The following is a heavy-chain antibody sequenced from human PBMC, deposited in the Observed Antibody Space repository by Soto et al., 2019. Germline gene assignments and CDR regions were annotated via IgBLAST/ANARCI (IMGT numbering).Heavy chain of an antibody. CDR2: ITPSGGST. V-gene: IGHV1-46*01. CDR1: GYTFSNYK. Sequence: GASVKVSCKASGYTFSNYKIHWVRQAPGQGLEWMGIITPSGGSTAYAQKFQGRFTMTSDTSTSTVYMELSSLKSEDTAVYYCARVVSHPEYWGQGTLVTVSS. CDR3: ARVVSHPEY. J-gene: IGHJ4*02.